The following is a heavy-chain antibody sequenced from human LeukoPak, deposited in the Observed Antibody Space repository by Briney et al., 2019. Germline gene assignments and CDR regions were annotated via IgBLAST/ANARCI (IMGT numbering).Heavy chain of an antibody. CDR1: GFTFTNAW. CDR3: TTDLGLTMIRGVIVY. V-gene: IGHV3-15*01. J-gene: IGHJ4*02. Sequence: GGSLRLSCAASGFTFTNAWMSWVRQAPGKGLDWVGRIKSKGDGETIDNAAPVKGRFTMSRDDSKATLYLQMNSLKAEDTAVYYCTTDLGLTMIRGVIVYWGQGALVTVSS. CDR2: IKSKGDGETI. D-gene: IGHD3-10*01.